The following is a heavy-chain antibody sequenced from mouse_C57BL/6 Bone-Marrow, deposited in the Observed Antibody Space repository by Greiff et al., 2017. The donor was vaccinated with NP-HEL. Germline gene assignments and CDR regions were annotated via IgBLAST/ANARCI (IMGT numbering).Heavy chain of an antibody. V-gene: IGHV10-1*01. J-gene: IGHJ2*01. CDR1: GFSFNTYA. CDR3: VRQGYDGYYLDY. D-gene: IGHD2-3*01. CDR2: IRSKSNNYAT. Sequence: EVMLVESGGGLVQPKGSLKLSCAASGFSFNTYAMNWVRQAPGKGLEWVARIRSKSNNYATYYADSLKDRFTIYRDDSESMLYLQMNNLKTEDTAMYYGVRQGYDGYYLDYWGQGTTLTVSS.